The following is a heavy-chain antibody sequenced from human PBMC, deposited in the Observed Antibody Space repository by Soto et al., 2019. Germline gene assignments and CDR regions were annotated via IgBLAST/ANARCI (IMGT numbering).Heavy chain of an antibody. V-gene: IGHV4-39*01. D-gene: IGHD3-16*01. Sequence: PSETLSLTCTVSGGSIGSTTYYWGWIRQPPGKGLEWIGSINYSGSTYYNPSLKSRVTISIDTSKNQFSLELTSVTAADTAVYYCARNRGPGGRYYFDYWGQGTLVTSPQ. CDR3: ARNRGPGGRYYFDY. CDR2: INYSGST. J-gene: IGHJ4*02. CDR1: GGSIGSTTYY.